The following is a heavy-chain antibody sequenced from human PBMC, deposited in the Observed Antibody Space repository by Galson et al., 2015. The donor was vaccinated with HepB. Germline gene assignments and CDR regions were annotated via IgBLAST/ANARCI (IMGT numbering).Heavy chain of an antibody. Sequence: SLSLSCAASGFTFSSYWMSWVRQAPGKGLEWVANIKQDGSEKYYVDSVKGRFTISRDNAKNSLYLQMKSLRAEDTAVYYCAGVWPYYYYYMDVWGKGTTVTVSS. CDR1: GFTFSSYW. V-gene: IGHV3-7*01. CDR2: IKQDGSEK. J-gene: IGHJ6*03. CDR3: AGVWPYYYYYMDV. D-gene: IGHD3-10*01.